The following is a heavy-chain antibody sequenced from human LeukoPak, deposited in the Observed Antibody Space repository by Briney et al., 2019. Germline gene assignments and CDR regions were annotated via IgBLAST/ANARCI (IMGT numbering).Heavy chain of an antibody. CDR2: IKQDGSEK. V-gene: IGHV3-7*01. J-gene: IGHJ4*02. D-gene: IGHD3-16*01. CDR1: GFTFSSYW. CDR3: AREAYYDYVWGSTTKDY. Sequence: GGSLRLSCAASGFTFSSYWMSWVRQAPGKGLEWLANIKQDGSEKYYVDSVKGRFTISRDNAKNSLYLQMNSLRAEDTAVYYCAREAYYDYVWGSTTKDYWGQGTLVTVSS.